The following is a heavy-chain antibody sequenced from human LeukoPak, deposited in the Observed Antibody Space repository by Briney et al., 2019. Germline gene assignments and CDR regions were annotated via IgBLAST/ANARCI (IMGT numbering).Heavy chain of an antibody. J-gene: IGHJ5*02. D-gene: IGHD3-10*01. CDR2: IRYDGSNK. CDR1: GFTFSSYG. V-gene: IGHV3-30*02. Sequence: PGGSLRLSCAASGFTFSSYGMHWVRQAPGKGPEWVAFIRYDGSNKYYADSVKGRFTISRDNSKNTLYLQMNSLRAEDTAVYYCAKDLQRVRGVDDRFDPWGQGTLVTVSS. CDR3: AKDLQRVRGVDDRFDP.